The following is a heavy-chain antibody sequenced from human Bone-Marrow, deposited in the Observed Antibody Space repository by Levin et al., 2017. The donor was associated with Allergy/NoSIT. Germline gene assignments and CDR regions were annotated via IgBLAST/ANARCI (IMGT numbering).Heavy chain of an antibody. V-gene: IGHV3-23*01. D-gene: IGHD4-17*01. Sequence: AGGSLRLSCRISGFIFADYAMSWVRRAPGRGLEWVSSLDGSSGKTLYADSVKGRFTISREYSKDTLFLQMNSLRAEATARYYCVKAATTVMLDYSSFDVWGEGTAVTVSS. CDR2: LDGSSGKT. CDR3: VKAATTVMLDYSSFDV. CDR1: GFIFADYA. J-gene: IGHJ6*04.